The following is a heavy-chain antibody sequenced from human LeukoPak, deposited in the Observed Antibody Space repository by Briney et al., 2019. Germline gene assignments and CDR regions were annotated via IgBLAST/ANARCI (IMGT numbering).Heavy chain of an antibody. V-gene: IGHV3-74*01. D-gene: IGHD2-2*01. CDR2: INSDGSST. Sequence: GGSLRLSCAAFGFTFSSCWMHWVRQAPGKGLVWVSRINSDGSSTSYADSVKGRFTISRDNAKNTLYLQMNSLRAEDTAVYYCARDGRYCSSTSCTNEYFQHWGQGTLVTVSS. CDR1: GFTFSSCW. CDR3: ARDGRYCSSTSCTNEYFQH. J-gene: IGHJ1*01.